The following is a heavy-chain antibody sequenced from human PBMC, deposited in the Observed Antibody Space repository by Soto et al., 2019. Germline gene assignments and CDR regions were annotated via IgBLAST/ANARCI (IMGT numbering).Heavy chain of an antibody. V-gene: IGHV1-18*01. J-gene: IGHJ4*02. Sequence: ASVKVSCKASGYTFTSYGISWVRQAPGQGLEWMGWISAYNGNTNYAQKLQGRVTMTTDTSTSTAYMELRSLRSDDTAVYYCARDRIPLAAAGTFDYWGQGPLVTVSS. D-gene: IGHD6-13*01. CDR1: GYTFTSYG. CDR3: ARDRIPLAAAGTFDY. CDR2: ISAYNGNT.